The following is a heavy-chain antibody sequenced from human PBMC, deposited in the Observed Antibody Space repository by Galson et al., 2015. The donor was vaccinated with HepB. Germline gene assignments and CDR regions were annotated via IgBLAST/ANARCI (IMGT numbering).Heavy chain of an antibody. CDR2: IYPGDSDT. V-gene: IGHV5-51*01. CDR3: ARHGQYFDY. J-gene: IGHJ4*02. Sequence: QSGAEVKKPGEFLKISCKTSGSTFTNYWIAWVRQKPGKGLECMGIIYPGDSDTRYSPSFQGQVTISADKSISTAYLQWNSLEASDTAMYYCARHGQYFDYWGQGTLVTVSS. CDR1: GSTFTNYW.